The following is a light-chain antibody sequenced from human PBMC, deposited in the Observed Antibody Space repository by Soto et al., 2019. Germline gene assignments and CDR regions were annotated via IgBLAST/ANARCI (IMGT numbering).Light chain of an antibody. J-gene: IGLJ3*02. CDR1: FSNIGTNY. Sequence: QSALTQPPSVSAAPGQRVAISCSGTFSNIGTNYVSWYQVLPGSAPKLLIYENDKRPSEIFARFSASKSGTSASLAITGLQAGDEGDYYCATRDSRLNAGVFGGGTKLTVL. CDR2: END. CDR3: ATRDSRLNAGV. V-gene: IGLV1-51*01.